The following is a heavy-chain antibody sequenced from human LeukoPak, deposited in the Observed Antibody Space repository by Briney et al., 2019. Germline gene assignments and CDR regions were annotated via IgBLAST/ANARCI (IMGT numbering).Heavy chain of an antibody. CDR3: ARSKSSSWYFDY. J-gene: IGHJ4*02. CDR2: IYHSGST. CDR1: GYSISSGYY. V-gene: IGHV4-38-2*01. Sequence: SETLSLTCAVSGYSISSGYYWGWIRQPPGKGLEWIGSIYHSGSTYYNPTLKSRVTISVDTSKNQFSLKVSSVTAADTAVYYCARSKSSSWYFDYWGQGTLVTVSS. D-gene: IGHD6-13*01.